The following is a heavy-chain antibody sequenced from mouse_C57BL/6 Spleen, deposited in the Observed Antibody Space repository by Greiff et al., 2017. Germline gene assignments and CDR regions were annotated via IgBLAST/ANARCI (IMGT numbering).Heavy chain of an antibody. CDR2: ISYDGSN. D-gene: IGHD4-1*01. V-gene: IGHV3-6*01. Sequence: ESGPGLVKPSQSLSLTCSVTGYSITSGYYWNWIRQFPGNKLEWMGYISYDGSNNYNPSLKNRISITRDTSKNQFFLKLNSVTTEDTATYYCARALNWDYFDYWGQGTTLTVSS. J-gene: IGHJ2*01. CDR3: ARALNWDYFDY. CDR1: GYSITSGYY.